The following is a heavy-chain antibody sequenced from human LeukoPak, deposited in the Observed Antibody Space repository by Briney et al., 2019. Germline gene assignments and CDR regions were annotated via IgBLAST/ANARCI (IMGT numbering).Heavy chain of an antibody. CDR3: ARDPVAVAGVFDY. Sequence: ASLKVSCKASGGTFSSYAISWVRQAPGQGLEWMGGIIPIFGTANYAQKFQGRVTITADESTSTAYMELSSLRSEDTAVYYCARDPVAVAGVFDYWGQGTLVTVSS. CDR2: IIPIFGTA. D-gene: IGHD6-19*01. V-gene: IGHV1-69*13. CDR1: GGTFSSYA. J-gene: IGHJ4*02.